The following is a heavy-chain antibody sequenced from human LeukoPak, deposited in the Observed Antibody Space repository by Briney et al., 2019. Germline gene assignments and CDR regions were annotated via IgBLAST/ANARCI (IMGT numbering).Heavy chain of an antibody. D-gene: IGHD3-3*01. V-gene: IGHV3-30-3*01. J-gene: IGHJ4*02. Sequence: PGGSLRLSCAASGFTFSSYAMHWVRQAPGKGLEWVAVISYDGSNKYYADSVKGRFTISRDNSKNTLYLQMNSLRAEDTAVYYCARTTYDFWSGYYSPFFDYWGQGTLVTVSS. CDR3: ARTTYDFWSGYYSPFFDY. CDR2: ISYDGSNK. CDR1: GFTFSSYA.